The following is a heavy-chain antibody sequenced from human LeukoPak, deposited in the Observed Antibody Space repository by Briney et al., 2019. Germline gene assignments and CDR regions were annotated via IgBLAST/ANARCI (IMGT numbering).Heavy chain of an antibody. Sequence: GGSLRLSCAASTFTFSNYWMSWVRQAPGKGLEWVANIKQDGSEKYYVDSVKGRFTISRDNAKNSLYLQMNSLRAEDTAVYYCAREFGSSALDYWGQGTLVTVSS. CDR2: IKQDGSEK. V-gene: IGHV3-7*03. D-gene: IGHD6-6*01. CDR3: AREFGSSALDY. CDR1: TFTFSNYW. J-gene: IGHJ4*02.